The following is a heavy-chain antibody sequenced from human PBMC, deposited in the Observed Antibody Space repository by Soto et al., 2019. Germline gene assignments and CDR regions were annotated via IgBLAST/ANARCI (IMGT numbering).Heavy chain of an antibody. D-gene: IGHD3-3*01. CDR1: GGSISSGGYY. Sequence: QVQLQESGPGLVKPSQTLSLTCTVSGGSISSGGYYWSWIRQNPGKGLEWIGYIYYSGSTYDNPSLKSRVNISVDTSYSQFALKTGSVTAADTAVYDCARGLFGVVIIPGFDYWGQGTLVTDSS. CDR3: ARGLFGVVIIPGFDY. J-gene: IGHJ4*02. V-gene: IGHV4-31*03. CDR2: IYYSGST.